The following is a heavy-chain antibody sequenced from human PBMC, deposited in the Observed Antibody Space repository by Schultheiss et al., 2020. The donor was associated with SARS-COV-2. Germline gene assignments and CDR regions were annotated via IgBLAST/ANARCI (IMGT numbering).Heavy chain of an antibody. J-gene: IGHJ4*02. V-gene: IGHV3-11*01. CDR2: ISSSGSTI. CDR1: GFTFSSYD. Sequence: GGSLRLSCAASGFTFSSYDMHWVRQAPGKGLEWVSYISSSGSTIYYADSVKGRFTISRDNAKNSLYLQMNSLRAEDTALYYCAKAQGNWLPDYWGQGTLVTVSS. CDR3: AKAQGNWLPDY. D-gene: IGHD1-1*01.